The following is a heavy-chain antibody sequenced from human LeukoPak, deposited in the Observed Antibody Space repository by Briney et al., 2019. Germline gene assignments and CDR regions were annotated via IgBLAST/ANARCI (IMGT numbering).Heavy chain of an antibody. CDR2: ISGSGGST. D-gene: IGHD3-22*01. CDR1: GFTFSSYA. J-gene: IGHJ4*02. Sequence: PGGSLRLSCAASGFTFSSYAMSWVRQAPGKGLEWVSGISGSGGSTYYADSVKGRFTISRDNSKNTLYLQMNSLRAEDTAVYYCAKAPLDSSGNYYVTYYFDYWGQGTLVTVSS. V-gene: IGHV3-23*01. CDR3: AKAPLDSSGNYYVTYYFDY.